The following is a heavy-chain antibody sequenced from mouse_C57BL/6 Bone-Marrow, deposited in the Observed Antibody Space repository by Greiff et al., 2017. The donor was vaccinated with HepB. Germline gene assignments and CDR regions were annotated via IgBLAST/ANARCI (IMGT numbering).Heavy chain of an antibody. V-gene: IGHV1-63*01. CDR1: GYTFTNYW. D-gene: IGHD2-5*01. Sequence: QVQLQQSGAELVRPGTSVKMSCKASGYTFTNYWIGWAKQRPGHGLEWIGDIYPGGGYTNYNEKFKGKATLTADKSSSTAYMQFSSLTSEDSAIYYCLCFYYSNNEAIDYWGQGTTVTVSS. CDR2: IYPGGGYT. J-gene: IGHJ4*01. CDR3: LCFYYSNNEAIDY.